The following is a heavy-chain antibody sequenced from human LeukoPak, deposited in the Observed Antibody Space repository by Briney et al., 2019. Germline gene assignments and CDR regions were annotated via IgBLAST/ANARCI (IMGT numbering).Heavy chain of an antibody. CDR3: ARVYYDSSGYYYDAFDI. Sequence: GGSLRLPCAASGLTFSSYGMHWVRQAPGKGLEWVAVIWYDGSNKYYADSVKGRFTISRDNSKNTLYLQMNSLRAEDTAVYYCARVYYDSSGYYYDAFDIWGQGTMVTVSS. CDR1: GLTFSSYG. J-gene: IGHJ3*02. D-gene: IGHD3-22*01. CDR2: IWYDGSNK. V-gene: IGHV3-33*01.